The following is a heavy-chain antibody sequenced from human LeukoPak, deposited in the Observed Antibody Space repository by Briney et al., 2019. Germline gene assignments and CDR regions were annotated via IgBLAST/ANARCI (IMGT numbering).Heavy chain of an antibody. J-gene: IGHJ4*02. D-gene: IGHD3-22*01. CDR1: GFTFSSYA. Sequence: GVSLRLSCAASGFTFSSYAMSWVRQAPGKGLEWVSAISGSGGSTYYADSVKGRFTISRDNSKNTLYLQMNSLRAEDTAVYYCAKGSGSTMIVVVDYWGQGTLVTVSS. CDR3: AKGSGSTMIVVVDY. CDR2: ISGSGGST. V-gene: IGHV3-23*01.